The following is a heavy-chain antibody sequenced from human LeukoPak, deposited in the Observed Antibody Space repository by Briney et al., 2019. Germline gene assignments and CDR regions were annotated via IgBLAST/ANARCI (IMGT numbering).Heavy chain of an antibody. CDR1: GFTFSSYS. J-gene: IGHJ4*02. V-gene: IGHV3-21*01. CDR2: ISSSSSYI. D-gene: IGHD3-22*01. Sequence: GGSLRLSCAASGFTFSSYSMNWVRQAPGKGLEWVSSISSSSSYIYYADSVKGRFTISRDNAKNSLYLQMNSLRAEDTAVYYCARDSAPFYYDDSSGYYNYFDYWGQGTLVTVSS. CDR3: ARDSAPFYYDDSSGYYNYFDY.